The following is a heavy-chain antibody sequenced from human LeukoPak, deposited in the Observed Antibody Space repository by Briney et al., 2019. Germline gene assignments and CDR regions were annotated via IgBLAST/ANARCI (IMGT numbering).Heavy chain of an antibody. CDR2: IRYDGSNK. V-gene: IGHV3-30*02. D-gene: IGHD1-1*01. CDR1: GFTFSNAW. CDR3: ATPTASGYFEY. Sequence: GGSLRLSCTASGFTFSNAWMNWVRQAPGKGLEWVAFIRYDGSNKYYVDSVKGRFTISRDNSKNTLYLQMNSLRGEDTAVYYCATPTASGYFEYWGQGTLVTVSS. J-gene: IGHJ4*02.